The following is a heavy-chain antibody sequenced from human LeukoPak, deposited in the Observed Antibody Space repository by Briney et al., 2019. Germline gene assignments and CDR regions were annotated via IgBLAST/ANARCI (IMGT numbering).Heavy chain of an antibody. CDR3: ARSSDYYGSGNPIDY. Sequence: SETLSLTCAVYGGSFSGYYWSWIRRPPGKGLEWIGEINHSGSTIYNPSLKSRVTISVDTSKNQFSLKLSSVTAADTAVYYCARSSDYYGSGNPIDYWGQGTLVTVSS. CDR2: INHSGST. V-gene: IGHV4-34*01. D-gene: IGHD3-10*01. CDR1: GGSFSGYY. J-gene: IGHJ4*02.